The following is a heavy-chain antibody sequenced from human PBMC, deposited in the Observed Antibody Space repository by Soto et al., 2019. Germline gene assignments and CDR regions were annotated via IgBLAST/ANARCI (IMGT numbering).Heavy chain of an antibody. J-gene: IGHJ4*02. D-gene: IGHD4-4*01. CDR1: GFTFGDSA. CDR2: IRTKTFGGTT. Sequence: GGSLRLSCHASGFTFGDSAMSWVRQAPGKGLEWLGFIRTKTFGGTTEYAASVKGRFIISRDDSQSVAYLQMNNLTFEDTAVYYCSRDMKYSYYYEAGHWGQGTLVTVSS. CDR3: SRDMKYSYYYEAGH. V-gene: IGHV3-49*04.